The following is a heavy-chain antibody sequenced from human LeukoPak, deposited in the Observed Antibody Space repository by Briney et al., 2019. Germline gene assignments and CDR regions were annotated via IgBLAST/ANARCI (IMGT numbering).Heavy chain of an antibody. Sequence: GGSLRLSCAASGFTFSSYGMHWVRQAPGKGLERVAFIRYGGSNKYYADSVKGGFTISRDNSKNTLYLQMNSLRAEDTAVYYCATCIIVVVPAAINDYFDYWGQGTLVTVSS. CDR2: IRYGGSNK. CDR1: GFTFSSYG. J-gene: IGHJ4*02. D-gene: IGHD2-2*01. CDR3: ATCIIVVVPAAINDYFDY. V-gene: IGHV3-30*02.